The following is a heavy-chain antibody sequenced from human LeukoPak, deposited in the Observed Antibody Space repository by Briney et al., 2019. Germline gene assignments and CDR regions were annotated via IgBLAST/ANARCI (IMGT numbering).Heavy chain of an antibody. D-gene: IGHD5-18*01. J-gene: IGHJ4*02. CDR1: GGSISSSSYY. CDR3: ARHRHTAIRKAYYFDH. Sequence: PSETLSLTCTVSGGSISSSSYYWGWIRQPPGKGLEWIGSIYYSGSTYYNPSLKSRVTISVDTSKNQFSLKLSSVTAADTAVYYCARHRHTAIRKAYYFDHWGQGTLVTVSS. CDR2: IYYSGST. V-gene: IGHV4-39*01.